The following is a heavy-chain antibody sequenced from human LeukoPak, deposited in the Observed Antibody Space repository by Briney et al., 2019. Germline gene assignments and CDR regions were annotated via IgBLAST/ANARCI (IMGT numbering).Heavy chain of an antibody. Sequence: PGESLKISCKGSGYSFTSYWIGWVRQMPGKGLGWMGIIYPGDSDTRYSPSFQGQVTISADKSISTAYLQWSSLKASDTAMYYCAGDYYDILTGSNDQWAYWGQGTLVTVSS. V-gene: IGHV5-51*01. J-gene: IGHJ4*02. CDR3: AGDYYDILTGSNDQWAY. CDR1: GYSFTSYW. D-gene: IGHD3-9*01. CDR2: IYPGDSDT.